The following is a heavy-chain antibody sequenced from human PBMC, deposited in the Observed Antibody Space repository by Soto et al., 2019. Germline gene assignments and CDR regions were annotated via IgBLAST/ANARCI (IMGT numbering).Heavy chain of an antibody. V-gene: IGHV3-66*01. CDR2: IYTDGGT. D-gene: IGHD2-15*01. Sequence: QLVESGGGLVQPGGFVRLSCVASGFTVSSNYMIWVRQAPGKGLEWISVIYTDGGTMYADSVKGRFTISRDTSRNTVYLYMDSLRVEDTAVYFCARAEVDMPTPWGQGILVTVSP. J-gene: IGHJ4*02. CDR3: ARAEVDMPTP. CDR1: GFTVSSNY.